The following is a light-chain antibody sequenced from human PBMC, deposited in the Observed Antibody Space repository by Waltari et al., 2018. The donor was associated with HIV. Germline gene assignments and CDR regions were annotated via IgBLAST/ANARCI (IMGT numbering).Light chain of an antibody. CDR1: NGRTASNY. J-gene: IGLJ2*01. CDR3: QSYDSRNLHVL. CDR2: EDD. Sequence: NYLLTQHHSESQSPGTTVTISCTGSNGRTASNYVLWCYQRPGSSPTTVNYEDDQRNSGVHDRFFGSIDTSANSASLPISGLKTEDEADYYCQSYDSRNLHVLFGGGTRLTVL. V-gene: IGLV6-57*01.